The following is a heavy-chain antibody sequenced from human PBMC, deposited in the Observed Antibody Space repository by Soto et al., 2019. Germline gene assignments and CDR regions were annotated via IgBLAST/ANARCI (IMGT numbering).Heavy chain of an antibody. CDR1: GFTFSSYS. CDR3: ARSDVNIVAIYYYYYMDV. D-gene: IGHD5-12*01. Sequence: GGSLRLSCAASGFTFSSYSMNWVRQAPGKGLEWVSYISSSSSTIYYANSVKGRFTISRDNAKNSLYLQMNSLRAEDTAVYYCARSDVNIVAIYYYYYMDVWGKGTTVTVSS. V-gene: IGHV3-48*01. J-gene: IGHJ6*03. CDR2: ISSSSSTI.